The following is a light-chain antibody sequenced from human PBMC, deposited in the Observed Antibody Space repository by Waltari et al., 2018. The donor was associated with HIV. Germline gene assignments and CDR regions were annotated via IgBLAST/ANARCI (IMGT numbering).Light chain of an antibody. CDR2: HAS. Sequence: IQMTQSPSSLSASVGYRVTIPCRARQNIGTSLAWYQQKPGKAPDLLIYHASTLGSAVPSRFSGSGSGTEFTLTITSLQPGDFATYHCQQFLSYPFVFAGGTKVEIK. CDR3: QQFLSYPFV. J-gene: IGKJ4*01. V-gene: IGKV1-5*03. CDR1: QNIGTS.